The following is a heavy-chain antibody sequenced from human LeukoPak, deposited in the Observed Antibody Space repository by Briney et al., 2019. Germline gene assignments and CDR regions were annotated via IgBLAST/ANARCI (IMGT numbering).Heavy chain of an antibody. CDR2: IIPIFGTA. J-gene: IGHJ6*03. V-gene: IGHV1-69*06. CDR1: GGTFSTYV. D-gene: IGHD2-15*01. Sequence: ASVKVSCKASGGTFSTYVISWVRQAPGQGLEWMGGIIPIFGTANYAEKFQDRVTITADKSTSTAYMELSSLRSEDTAMYYCAINQAGYCGGGSCYRHEFYYMDVWGKGTSVTVSS. CDR3: AINQAGYCGGGSCYRHEFYYMDV.